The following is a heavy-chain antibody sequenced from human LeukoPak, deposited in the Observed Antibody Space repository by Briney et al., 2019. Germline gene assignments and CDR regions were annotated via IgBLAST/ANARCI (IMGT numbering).Heavy chain of an antibody. V-gene: IGHV3-30*04. Sequence: GGSLRLSCAASGFTFSSYAMHWVRQAPGKGLEWVAVISYDGSNKYYADSVKGRFTISRDNSKSTLYLQMNSLRAEDTAVYYCARDNEEDEVGCTDYWGQGTLVTVSS. J-gene: IGHJ4*02. CDR2: ISYDGSNK. CDR1: GFTFSSYA. CDR3: ARDNEEDEVGCTDY. D-gene: IGHD1-1*01.